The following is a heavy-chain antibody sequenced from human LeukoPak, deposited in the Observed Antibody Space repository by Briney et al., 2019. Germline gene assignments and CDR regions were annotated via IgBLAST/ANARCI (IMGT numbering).Heavy chain of an antibody. D-gene: IGHD6-13*01. CDR2: IYYSGST. CDR3: ARDRAAAGVPNWFDP. Sequence: PSETLSLTCTVSGGSISSYYWSWIRQPPGKGLEWIGYIYYSGSTNYNPSLKSRVTISVDTSKNQFSLKLSSVTAADTAVYYCARDRAAAGVPNWFDPWGQGTLVTVSS. CDR1: GGSISSYY. J-gene: IGHJ5*02. V-gene: IGHV4-59*01.